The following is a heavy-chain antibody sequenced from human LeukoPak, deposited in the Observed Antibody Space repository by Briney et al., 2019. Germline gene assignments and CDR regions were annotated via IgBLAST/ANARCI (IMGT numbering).Heavy chain of an antibody. CDR3: ARVVFFGIAAASRPFDY. V-gene: IGHV1-18*01. CDR2: ISAYNGNT. D-gene: IGHD6-13*01. J-gene: IGHJ4*02. CDR1: GGTFSSYA. Sequence: ASVKVSCKASGGTFSSYAISWVRQAPGQGLEWMGWISAYNGNTNYAQKLQGRVTMTTDTSTSTAYMELRSLRSDDTAVYYCARVVFFGIAAASRPFDYWGQGTLVTVSS.